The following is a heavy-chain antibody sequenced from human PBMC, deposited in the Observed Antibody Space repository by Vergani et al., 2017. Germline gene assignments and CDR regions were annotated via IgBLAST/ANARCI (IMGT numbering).Heavy chain of an antibody. CDR1: GDSVSSKSAA. V-gene: IGHV6-1*01. J-gene: IGHJ6*02. CDR2: TYFKSRWYN. D-gene: IGHD6-25*01. CDR3: VRGFFFLGMDV. Sequence: QVQLQQSGPGLVKPSQTLSLTCAISGDSVSSKSAAWTWIRQSPSRGLEWLGRTYFKSRWYNEHAISVKSRITINPDTSKNQFSMQLNSVTPEDTAIYYCVRGFFFLGMDVWGQGTAVTVSS.